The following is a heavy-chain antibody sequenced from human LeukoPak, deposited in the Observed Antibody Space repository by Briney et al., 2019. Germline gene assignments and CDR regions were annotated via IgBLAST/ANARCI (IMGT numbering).Heavy chain of an antibody. Sequence: PSETLSLTCTVSGGSISSYFWDWIRQPPGKGLEWIGNVYHTGTTYYNPSLKSRVTISVDTSRNQFSLKLSSVTAADTAVYYCSREVVFGVGVDAFDIWGQGTVVTVSS. CDR1: GGSISSYF. D-gene: IGHD3-3*01. V-gene: IGHV4-39*07. CDR2: VYHTGTT. CDR3: SREVVFGVGVDAFDI. J-gene: IGHJ3*02.